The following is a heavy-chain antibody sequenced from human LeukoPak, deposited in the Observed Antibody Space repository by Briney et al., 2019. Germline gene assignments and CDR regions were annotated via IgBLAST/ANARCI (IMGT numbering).Heavy chain of an antibody. D-gene: IGHD3-10*01. CDR2: ISYDGSNK. CDR1: GFTFSSYG. Sequence: GGSLRLSCAASGFTFSSYGMHWVRQAPGKGLEWVAVISYDGSNKYYADSVKGRFTISRDNSKNTLYLQMNSLRAEDTALYYCAKDKGRFGELLSPSFDYWGQGTLVTVSS. V-gene: IGHV3-30*18. J-gene: IGHJ4*02. CDR3: AKDKGRFGELLSPSFDY.